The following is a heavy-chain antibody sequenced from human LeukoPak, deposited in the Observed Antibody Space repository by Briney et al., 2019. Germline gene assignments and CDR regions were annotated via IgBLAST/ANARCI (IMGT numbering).Heavy chain of an antibody. V-gene: IGHV4-59*01. D-gene: IGHD6-19*01. CDR2: IYYSGST. CDR3: ARVDVVAGTTFDY. J-gene: IGHJ4*02. Sequence: SETLSLTCTVSGGSISSYYWSWIRQPPGKGLEWVGYIYYSGSTNYNPSLKSRVTISVDTSKNQFSLKLSSVTAADTAVYYCARVDVVAGTTFDYWGQGTLVTVSS. CDR1: GGSISSYY.